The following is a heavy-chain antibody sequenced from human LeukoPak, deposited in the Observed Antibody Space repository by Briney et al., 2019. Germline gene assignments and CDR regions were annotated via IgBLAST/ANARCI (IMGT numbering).Heavy chain of an antibody. D-gene: IGHD6-19*01. V-gene: IGHV4-39*01. J-gene: IGHJ4*02. Sequence: SETLSLTCTVSGGSITSETHYWGWIRQPPGKGLEWIGSIYYSGSSNYNPSLKSRVTMSVDTSKNQFSLKLSSVTAADTAFYYCARHEGSGPFDYWGQGTLVTVSS. CDR3: ARHEGSGPFDY. CDR1: GGSITSETHY. CDR2: IYYSGSS.